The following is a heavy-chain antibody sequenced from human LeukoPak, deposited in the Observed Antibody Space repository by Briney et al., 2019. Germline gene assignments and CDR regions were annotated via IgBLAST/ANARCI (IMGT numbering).Heavy chain of an antibody. D-gene: IGHD6-13*01. Sequence: SETLSLTCTVSGGSISSGDYYWSWIRQPPGKGLEWIGYIYYSGSTYYNPSLKSRVTISVDTSKNQFSLKLSSVTAADTAVYYCARADGHSSSWFGYWGQGTLVTVSS. CDR2: IYYSGST. CDR1: GGSISSGDYY. V-gene: IGHV4-30-4*01. CDR3: ARADGHSSSWFGY. J-gene: IGHJ4*02.